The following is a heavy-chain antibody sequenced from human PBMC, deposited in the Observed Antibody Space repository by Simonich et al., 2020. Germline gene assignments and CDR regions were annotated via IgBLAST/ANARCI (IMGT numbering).Heavy chain of an antibody. V-gene: IGHV4-34*01. D-gene: IGHD7-27*01. J-gene: IGHJ2*01. CDR3: ARKGLVWGSPRYFDL. CDR2: INNSGSH. Sequence: QLQLQQWGAGLLKPSETLSLTCAVYGGSFSGYYWSWIRQPQGKGLEWIGEINNSGSHNNTPSLKSRVTISVDTSKNQFSLKLSSVTAADTAVYYCARKGLVWGSPRYFDLWGRGTLVTVSS. CDR1: GGSFSGYY.